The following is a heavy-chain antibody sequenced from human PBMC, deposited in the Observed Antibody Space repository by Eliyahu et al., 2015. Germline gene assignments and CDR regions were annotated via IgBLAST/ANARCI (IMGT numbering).Heavy chain of an antibody. V-gene: IGHV2-5*02. J-gene: IGHJ4*02. D-gene: IGHD3-22*01. CDR1: GFSLSTXGVG. CDR3: ALTFGGSYYYDSSGYYGPYYFDY. Sequence: QITLKESGPTLVKPTQTLTLTCTFSGFSLSTXGVGVXXIRQPPGKALEWLAXIYWDDDKRYSPSLKSRLTITKDTSKNQVVLTMTNMDPVDTATYYCALTFGGSYYYDSSGYYGPYYFDYWGQGTLVTVSS. CDR2: IYWDDDK.